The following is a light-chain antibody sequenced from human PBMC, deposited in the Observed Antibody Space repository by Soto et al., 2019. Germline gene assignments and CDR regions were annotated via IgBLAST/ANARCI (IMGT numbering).Light chain of an antibody. CDR3: QQRSNWIT. V-gene: IGKV3-11*01. CDR2: DAS. J-gene: IGKJ5*01. Sequence: EIVLTQSPGTLSLSLGERATLSCRARQSVSTYLAWYQQKPGQAPRLLIYDASNRATGIPARFSGSGSGTDFTLTISSLEPEDFAVYYCQQRSNWITFGQGTRLEIK. CDR1: QSVSTY.